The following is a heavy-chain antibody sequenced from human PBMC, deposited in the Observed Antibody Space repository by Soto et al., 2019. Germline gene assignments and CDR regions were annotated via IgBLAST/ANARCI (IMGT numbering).Heavy chain of an antibody. CDR1: RFTFSSYA. D-gene: IGHD3-22*01. CDR3: AKVASYYDSSVDY. Sequence: PRLSCAASRFTFSSYAMSWVRQAPGKGLEWVSAISGSGGSTYYADSVKGRFTISRDNSKNTLYLQMNSLRAEDTAVYYCAKVASYYDSSVDYWGQGTLVTVSS. CDR2: ISGSGGST. V-gene: IGHV3-23*01. J-gene: IGHJ4*02.